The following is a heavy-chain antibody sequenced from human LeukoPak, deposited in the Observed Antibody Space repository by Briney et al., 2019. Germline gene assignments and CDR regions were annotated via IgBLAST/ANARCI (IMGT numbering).Heavy chain of an antibody. D-gene: IGHD4-17*01. CDR3: ARVGDYGDYGNWFDP. Sequence: PSQTLSLTCAVSGGSISSGGYSWSWIRQPPGKGLEWIGYIYHSGSTYYNPSLKSRVTISVDRSKNQFSLKLSSVTAADTAVYYCARVGDYGDYGNWFDPWGQGTLVTVSS. CDR1: GGSISSGGYS. CDR2: IYHSGST. V-gene: IGHV4-30-2*01. J-gene: IGHJ5*02.